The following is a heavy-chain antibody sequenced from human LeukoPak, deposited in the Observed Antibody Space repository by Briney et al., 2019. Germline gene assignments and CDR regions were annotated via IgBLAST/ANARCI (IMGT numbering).Heavy chain of an antibody. Sequence: SETLSLTCTVSGGSISSGSYYWSWIRQPAGKGLEWIGRIYTSGSTNYNPSLKSRVTISVDTSKNQFSLKLSSVTAADTAVYYCARTPGYSSGMYDYWGQGTLVTVSS. D-gene: IGHD6-19*01. CDR3: ARTPGYSSGMYDY. J-gene: IGHJ4*02. CDR2: IYTSGST. V-gene: IGHV4-61*02. CDR1: GGSISSGSYY.